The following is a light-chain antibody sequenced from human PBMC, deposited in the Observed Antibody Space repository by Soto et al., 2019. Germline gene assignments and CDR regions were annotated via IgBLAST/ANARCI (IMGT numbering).Light chain of an antibody. CDR2: KAS. CDR1: QSISTS. J-gene: IGKJ2*01. CDR3: QHYNSYSYT. V-gene: IGKV1-5*03. Sequence: DIEMTQSPSTLSAFVGDRVTITCRASQSISTSLAWYQQKPGKAPKALIYKASSLESGVPSRFSGSGSGTEFTLTISSLQPDDFATYYCQHYNSYSYTFGQGTKLEI.